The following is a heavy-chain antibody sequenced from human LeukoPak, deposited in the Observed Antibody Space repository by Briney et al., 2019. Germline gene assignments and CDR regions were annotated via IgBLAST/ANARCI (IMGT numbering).Heavy chain of an antibody. CDR1: GGSITRSSVY. D-gene: IGHD3-3*01. Sequence: PSETLSLTCTVSGGSITRSSVYWGWIRQPPGKGLEWIGHIYYSGSTNYNPSLKSRVTISVDTSKNQFSLKLSSVTAADTAVYYCASRSSIWSGYQDTLYYFDSWGQGTLVTVSS. CDR3: ASRSSIWSGYQDTLYYFDS. CDR2: IYYSGST. V-gene: IGHV4-61*05. J-gene: IGHJ4*02.